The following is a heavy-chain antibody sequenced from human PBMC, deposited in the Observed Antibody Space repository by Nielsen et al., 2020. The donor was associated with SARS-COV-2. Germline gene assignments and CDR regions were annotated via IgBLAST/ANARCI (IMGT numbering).Heavy chain of an antibody. V-gene: IGHV1-69*04. CDR2: IIPILGIA. CDR1: GGTFSSYA. CDR3: AREGCSGGSCPMDV. D-gene: IGHD2-15*01. Sequence: SVKVSCKASGGTFSSYAISWVRQAPGQGLEWMGRIIPILGIANYAQKFQGRVTITADKSMSTAYMELSSLRSEGTAVYYCAREGCSGGSCPMDVWGQGTTVTVSS. J-gene: IGHJ6*02.